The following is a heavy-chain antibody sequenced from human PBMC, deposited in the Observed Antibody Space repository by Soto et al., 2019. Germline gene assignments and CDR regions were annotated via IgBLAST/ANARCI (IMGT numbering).Heavy chain of an antibody. CDR1: GFTYSSYA. V-gene: IGHV3-30-3*01. D-gene: IGHD5-12*01. J-gene: IGHJ3*02. CDR2: ISYDGSNK. CDR3: ARYQVASDAFDI. Sequence: GGSLRLSCAASGFTYSSYAMHWVRQAPGKGLEWVAVISYDGSNKYYADSVKGRFTISRDNSKNTLYLQMNSLRAEDTAVYYCARYQVASDAFDIWGQGTMVTVSS.